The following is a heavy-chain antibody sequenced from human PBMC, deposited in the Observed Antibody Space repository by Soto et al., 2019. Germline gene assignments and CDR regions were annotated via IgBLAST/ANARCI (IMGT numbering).Heavy chain of an antibody. V-gene: IGHV1-18*01. J-gene: IGHJ6*02. CDR3: GRGNKLVVPGYTPTYYYYGIDV. Sequence: QVHLVQSGAEVKKPGASVKVSCEASGYTLSNYIITWVRQAPGQGLEWMGRISAYNGNADLAQKFRGRITVTTDASTRTAYMELRSLRSDDTAVYYCGRGNKLVVPGYTPTYYYYGIDVWGQGTTVTVSS. CDR1: GYTLSNYI. CDR2: ISAYNGNA. D-gene: IGHD2-2*01.